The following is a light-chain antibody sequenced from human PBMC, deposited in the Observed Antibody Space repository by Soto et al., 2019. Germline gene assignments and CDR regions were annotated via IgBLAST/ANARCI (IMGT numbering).Light chain of an antibody. CDR2: GGT. J-gene: IGLJ1*01. CDR3: CSYAGITTYYV. CDR1: SSDVGSYNL. V-gene: IGLV2-23*01. Sequence: QSALTQPASVSGSPGQSITISCTGTSSDVGSYNLVSWYQQHPGEAPKLMIYGGTKRPSGVSNRFSGSKSGNTASLTISGLQAEDEDADYCCSYAGITTYYVFGTGTKLTVL.